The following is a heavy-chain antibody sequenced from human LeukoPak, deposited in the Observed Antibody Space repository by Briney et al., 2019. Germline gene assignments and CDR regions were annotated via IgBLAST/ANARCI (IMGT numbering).Heavy chain of an antibody. V-gene: IGHV3-11*01. J-gene: IGHJ4*02. D-gene: IGHD1-1*01. CDR1: GFIFSDNY. CDR3: ASGELGRSDF. CDR2: IDSRGRTK. Sequence: PGGSLRLSCTASGFIFSDNYMTWIRQAPGKGLERLSYIDSRGRTKHYAESVKGRFTISRDNARSSVYLEMNDLRVDDTAVYYCASGELGRSDFWGQGTLVTVS.